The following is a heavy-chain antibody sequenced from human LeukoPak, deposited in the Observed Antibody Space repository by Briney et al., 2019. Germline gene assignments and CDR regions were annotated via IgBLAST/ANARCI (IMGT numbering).Heavy chain of an antibody. CDR3: ARRLTQYDCFDP. CDR2: TYYRSTWYN. J-gene: IGHJ5*02. CDR1: GDSFSSNSVT. V-gene: IGHV6-1*01. Sequence: SQTLSLTCAISGDSFSSNSVTWNWTRQSPSRGLEWLGRTYYRSTWYNDYAVPVRGRITVNPDTSKNQFSLHLNSVTPEDTAVYYCARRLTQYDCFDPWGQGILVTVSS. D-gene: IGHD2-2*01.